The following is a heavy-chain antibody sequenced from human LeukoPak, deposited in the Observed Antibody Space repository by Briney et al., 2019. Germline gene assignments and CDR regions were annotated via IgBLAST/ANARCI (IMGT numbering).Heavy chain of an antibody. V-gene: IGHV1-18*01. J-gene: IGHJ4*02. CDR3: ARDGSSGWYGLGYYFDY. Sequence: GASVKVSCKASGYTFTSYGISWVRRAPGQGLEWMGWISAYNGNTNYAQKLQGRVTMTTDTSTSTAYMELRSLRSDDTAVYYCARDGSSGWYGLGYYFDYWGQGTLVTVSS. D-gene: IGHD6-19*01. CDR2: ISAYNGNT. CDR1: GYTFTSYG.